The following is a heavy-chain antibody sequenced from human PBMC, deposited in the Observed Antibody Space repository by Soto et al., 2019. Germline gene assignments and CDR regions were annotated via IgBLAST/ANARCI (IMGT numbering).Heavy chain of an antibody. V-gene: IGHV3-21*01. CDR2: ISSSSSYI. Sequence: ESGGGLVKPGGSLRLSCAASGFTFSSYSMNWVRQAPGKGLEWVSSISSSSSYIYYADSVKGRFTISRDNAKNSLYLQMNSLRAEDTAVYYCARVSATVTTKGYYFDYWGQGTLVTVSS. CDR3: ARVSATVTTKGYYFDY. D-gene: IGHD4-17*01. J-gene: IGHJ4*02. CDR1: GFTFSSYS.